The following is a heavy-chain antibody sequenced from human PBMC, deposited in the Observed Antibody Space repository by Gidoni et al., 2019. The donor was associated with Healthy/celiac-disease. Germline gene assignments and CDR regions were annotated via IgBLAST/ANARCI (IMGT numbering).Heavy chain of an antibody. J-gene: IGHJ4*02. Sequence: EVQLVESGGGLVQPGGSLRLSCAASGFTFSSYWMHWVRQAPGKGLVWVSRINSDGSSTSYADSVKGRFTISRDNAKNTLYLQMNSLRAEDTAVYYCASVDFWSGYSLDYWGQGTLVTVSS. D-gene: IGHD3-3*01. CDR1: GFTFSSYW. V-gene: IGHV3-74*01. CDR2: INSDGSST. CDR3: ASVDFWSGYSLDY.